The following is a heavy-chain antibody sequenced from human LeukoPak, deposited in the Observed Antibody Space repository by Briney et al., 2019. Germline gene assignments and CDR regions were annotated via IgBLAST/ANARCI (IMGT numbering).Heavy chain of an antibody. Sequence: KSSETLSLTCTVSGDSMSNSNSYWAWNRQPPGKGLEWIGSIYYDGKTYYSPSLRSRVTVSADTSKSQFSLKLSSVTAADTAVYYCVRRQYFGDPHWGRGILVTVST. V-gene: IGHV4-39*01. CDR2: IYYDGKT. J-gene: IGHJ4*02. CDR1: GDSMSNSNSY. CDR3: VRRQYFGDPH. D-gene: IGHD4-17*01.